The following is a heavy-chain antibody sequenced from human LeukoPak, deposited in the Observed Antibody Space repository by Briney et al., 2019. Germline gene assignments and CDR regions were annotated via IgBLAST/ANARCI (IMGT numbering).Heavy chain of an antibody. V-gene: IGHV4-59*12. CDR2: IYYSGST. J-gene: IGHJ5*02. D-gene: IGHD2-15*01. Sequence: SETLSLTCTVSGGSISSYYWSWIRQPPGKGLEWIGCIYYSGSTNYNPSLKSRVTISVDTSKNQFSLKLRSVTAADTAVYYCAREDGYCSGDNCYGWFDPWGQGTLVTVSS. CDR1: GGSISSYY. CDR3: AREDGYCSGDNCYGWFDP.